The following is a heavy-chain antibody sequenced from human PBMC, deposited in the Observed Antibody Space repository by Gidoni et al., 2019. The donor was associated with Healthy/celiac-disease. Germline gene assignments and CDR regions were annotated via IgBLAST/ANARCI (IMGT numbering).Heavy chain of an antibody. D-gene: IGHD2-21*02. CDR2: IKQDGSEK. CDR1: GFTFSSYW. Sequence: EVQLVESGGGLVQPGGSLRLSCAASGFTFSSYWMSWVRQAPGKGLEWVANIKQDGSEKYYVDSVKGRFTISRDNAKNSLYLQMNSLRAEDTAVYYCARAVVTAIRFGYYYGMDVWGQGTTVTVSS. V-gene: IGHV3-7*03. J-gene: IGHJ6*02. CDR3: ARAVVTAIRFGYYYGMDV.